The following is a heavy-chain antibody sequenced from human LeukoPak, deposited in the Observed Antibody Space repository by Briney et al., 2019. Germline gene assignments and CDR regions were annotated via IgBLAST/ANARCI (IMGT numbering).Heavy chain of an antibody. CDR2: MSYDGSNK. Sequence: AGGSLRLSCAASGFTFSSYGMHWVRQAPGKGLEWVAVMSYDGSNKYYADSVKGRFTISRDNSKNTLYLQMNSLRAEDTAVYYCANLAVAWDYWGQGTLVTVSS. J-gene: IGHJ4*02. CDR1: GFTFSSYG. V-gene: IGHV3-30*18. D-gene: IGHD6-19*01. CDR3: ANLAVAWDY.